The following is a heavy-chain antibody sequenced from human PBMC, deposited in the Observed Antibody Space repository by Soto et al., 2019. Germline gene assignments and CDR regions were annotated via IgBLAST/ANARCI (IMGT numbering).Heavy chain of an antibody. J-gene: IGHJ6*02. CDR1: GGSVNNADYF. Sequence: QVRLEESGPGLVKPSETLSLICSVSGGSVNNADYFWSWIRHHPENGLEWIGYIYYSGSTRYNPSFKTRSTLSIDTSKNQFSLWLNSVTVADTAVYFCARDADYGGSRGGMAVWGRGTTVTVSS. CDR3: ARDADYGGSRGGMAV. V-gene: IGHV4-31*03. D-gene: IGHD4-17*01. CDR2: IYYSGST.